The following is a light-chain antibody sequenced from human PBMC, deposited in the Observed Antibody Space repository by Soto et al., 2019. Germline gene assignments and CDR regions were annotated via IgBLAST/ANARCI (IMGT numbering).Light chain of an antibody. CDR3: QQSYTTASIT. V-gene: IGKV1-39*01. CDR1: QSISRN. J-gene: IGKJ5*01. Sequence: DIQMTQSPSSLSASVGDRVTITCRASQSISRNLNWYQHKPGKAPKLLIYAASSLQNGVPSRFSGGGPGTEFTLSISSLQPEDFGTYYCQQSYTTASITFGQGKRLEIK. CDR2: AAS.